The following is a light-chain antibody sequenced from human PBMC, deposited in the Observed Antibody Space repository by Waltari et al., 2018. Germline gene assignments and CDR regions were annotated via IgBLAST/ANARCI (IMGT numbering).Light chain of an antibody. Sequence: EIVMTQTPLSLPVTLGEPASISCRSSQSLLDSEDGNTYLEWYLQKPGQSPQLLIYEVSNRASGVPDRFSGSGSDTDFTLKISRLEAEDVGVYYCMQALEFPFTFGPGTKLDIK. CDR3: MQALEFPFT. J-gene: IGKJ3*01. CDR1: QSLLDSEDGNTY. V-gene: IGKV2-40*01. CDR2: EVS.